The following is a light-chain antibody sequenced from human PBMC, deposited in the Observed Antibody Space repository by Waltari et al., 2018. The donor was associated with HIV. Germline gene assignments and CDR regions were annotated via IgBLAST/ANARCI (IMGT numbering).Light chain of an antibody. CDR3: AAWDDSLSGLV. CDR2: RNN. J-gene: IGLJ3*02. Sequence: QSVLTQPPSASGTPGQRVTISCSGSSANLGRNYVYWYQQLPGTAPKLLIYRNNQRPSGVPDRLSGSKSGTSASLAISGLRSEDEADYYCAAWDDSLSGLVFGGGTKLTVL. V-gene: IGLV1-47*01. CDR1: SANLGRNY.